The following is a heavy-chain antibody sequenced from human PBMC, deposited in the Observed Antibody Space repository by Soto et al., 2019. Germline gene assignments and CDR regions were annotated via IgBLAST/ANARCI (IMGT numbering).Heavy chain of an antibody. Sequence: EVQLVESGGGLVQPGGSLRLSCAASGFTFSSYAMHWVRQAPGKGLEYVSAISSNGGSTYYAHSVKGRFTISRDNSKNTLYLQMGSLRAEDMAVYYCARDPVYSYGSSYYYYYMDVWGKGTTVTVSS. CDR2: ISSNGGST. D-gene: IGHD5-18*01. J-gene: IGHJ6*03. V-gene: IGHV3-64*01. CDR1: GFTFSSYA. CDR3: ARDPVYSYGSSYYYYYMDV.